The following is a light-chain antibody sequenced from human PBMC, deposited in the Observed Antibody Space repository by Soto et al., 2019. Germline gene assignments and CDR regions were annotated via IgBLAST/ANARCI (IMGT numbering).Light chain of an antibody. CDR3: QQYSGYT. CDR2: KAS. V-gene: IGKV1-5*03. J-gene: IGKJ2*01. Sequence: DIQMTQSPSTLSASVGDRVTITCRASQSISSWLAWYQQKPGKAPKLLIYKASSLESGVPSRFSGSGSGTAFTLTISSLQPDDFATYYCQQYSGYTFGQGTKLEIK. CDR1: QSISSW.